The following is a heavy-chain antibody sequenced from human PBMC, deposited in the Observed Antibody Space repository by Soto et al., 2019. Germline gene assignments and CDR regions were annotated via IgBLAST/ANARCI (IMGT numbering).Heavy chain of an antibody. Sequence: QEQLVDSGGGVVQPGGSLRLSCAASGFTFTNYAMHWVRQAPGKGLEWVAVISYDGTNKYYADSVKGRFAISRENSRHTLHLRVGGLRDNDTAVYYCARDGWASSHWDLELWGRGTLVTVSS. V-gene: IGHV3-30*03. D-gene: IGHD6-13*01. CDR3: ARDGWASSHWDLEL. CDR2: ISYDGTNK. J-gene: IGHJ2*01. CDR1: GFTFTNYA.